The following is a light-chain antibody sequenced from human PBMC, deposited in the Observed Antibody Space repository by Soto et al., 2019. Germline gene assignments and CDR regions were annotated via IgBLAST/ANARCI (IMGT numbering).Light chain of an antibody. V-gene: IGKV1-5*03. CDR3: LQYGVYYPRT. J-gene: IGKJ4*01. Sequence: DIQMTQSPSTLSASVGDKVTITCRASQIIGDYLAWYQQKPGKAPVLRIYRAYTLESGVPSRFSGSGSGTEFTRTISSLQPDDFATCYCLQYGVYYPRTFGGGTKVEI. CDR2: RAY. CDR1: QIIGDY.